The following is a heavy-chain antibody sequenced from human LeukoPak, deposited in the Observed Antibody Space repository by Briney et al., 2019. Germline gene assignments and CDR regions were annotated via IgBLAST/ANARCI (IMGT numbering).Heavy chain of an antibody. D-gene: IGHD2-21*02. V-gene: IGHV4-30-2*01. CDR2: LYHSGST. J-gene: IGHJ4*02. CDR3: ARFCSTSDCYHKVLGVS. CDR1: GDSISSGGYY. Sequence: SQTLSLTCTVSGDSISSGGYYWSWLRQPPGEGLEWFGYLYHSGSTYYNPSLKSRVTISVDGSKNQFSLKLSSVTAADTAVYFCARFCSTSDCYHKVLGVSWGQGTLVTVSS.